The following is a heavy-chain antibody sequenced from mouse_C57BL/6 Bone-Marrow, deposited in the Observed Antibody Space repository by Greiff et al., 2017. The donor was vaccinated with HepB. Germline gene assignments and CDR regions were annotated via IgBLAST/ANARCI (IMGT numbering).Heavy chain of an antibody. D-gene: IGHD2-1*01. CDR3: TAPFGNSWFAY. CDR1: GFTFSNYW. Sequence: EVKVEESGGGLVQPGGSMKLSCVASGFTFSNYWMNWVRQSPEKGLEWVAQIRLKSDNYATHYAESVKGRFTISRDDSKSSVYLQMNNLRAEDTGIYYCTAPFGNSWFAYWGQGTLVTVSA. CDR2: IRLKSDNYAT. J-gene: IGHJ3*01. V-gene: IGHV6-3*01.